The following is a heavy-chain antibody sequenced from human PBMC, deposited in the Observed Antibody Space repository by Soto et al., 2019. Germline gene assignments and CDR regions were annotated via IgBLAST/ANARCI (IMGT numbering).Heavy chain of an antibody. CDR1: GGSFSSFS. D-gene: IGHD3-3*01. J-gene: IGHJ4*02. CDR3: AGGINFDFWSDSNNYFDY. V-gene: IGHV4-34*01. Sequence: TSETLSLTCAVYGGSFSSFSWSWIRQPPGKGLEWLGEINRSGSTKYNPSLKSRVTISVDTSKNEFSLKLSSVTAADTAVYYCAGGINFDFWSDSNNYFDYWGQGTLVTVSS. CDR2: INRSGST.